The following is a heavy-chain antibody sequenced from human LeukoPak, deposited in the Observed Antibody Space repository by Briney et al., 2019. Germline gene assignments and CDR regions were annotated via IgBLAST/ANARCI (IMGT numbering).Heavy chain of an antibody. D-gene: IGHD3-22*01. V-gene: IGHV4-38-2*02. J-gene: IGHJ1*01. Sequence: SETLSLTCTVSGYSISSGYYWGWIRQPPGKGLEWIGSIYHSGSTYYNPSLKSRVTISVDTSKNQFSLKLSSVTAADTAVYYCARDSYYDSSGYYYGRYFQYWGQGTLVTVSS. CDR3: ARDSYYDSSGYYYGRYFQY. CDR1: GYSISSGYY. CDR2: IYHSGST.